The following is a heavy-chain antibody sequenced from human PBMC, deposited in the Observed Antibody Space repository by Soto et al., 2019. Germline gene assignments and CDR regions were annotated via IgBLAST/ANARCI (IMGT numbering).Heavy chain of an antibody. V-gene: IGHV2-5*02. D-gene: IGHD3-3*01. J-gene: IGHJ6*03. CDR1: GFSLSTSGVG. Sequence: SGPTLVNPTQTLTLTCTFSGFSLSTSGVGVGWIRQPPGKALEWLALIYWDDDKRYSPSLKSRLTITKDTSKNQVVLTMTNMDPVDTATYYCAHAYAIFGVVPYYYYYYMDVWGKGTTVTVSS. CDR3: AHAYAIFGVVPYYYYYYMDV. CDR2: IYWDDDK.